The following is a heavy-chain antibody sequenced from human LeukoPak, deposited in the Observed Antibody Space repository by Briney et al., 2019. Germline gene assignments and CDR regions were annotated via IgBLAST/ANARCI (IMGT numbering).Heavy chain of an antibody. J-gene: IGHJ4*02. D-gene: IGHD3-22*01. CDR3: ARPPAYDSRNYYFAY. CDR1: GFTFSTYW. V-gene: IGHV3-74*01. Sequence: PGGSLRLSCAASGFTFSTYWMHWVRQVPGMGVVGVSHINSDGSGTSYADSVKGRFTISRANAKNTLYLQMNSLRVEDTAVYYCARPPAYDSRNYYFAYWGQGVLVTVSS. CDR2: INSDGSGT.